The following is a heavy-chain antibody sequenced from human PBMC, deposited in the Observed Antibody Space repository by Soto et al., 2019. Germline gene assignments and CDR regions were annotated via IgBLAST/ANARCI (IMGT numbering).Heavy chain of an antibody. CDR2: ISYDGSNK. V-gene: IGHV3-30*18. J-gene: IGHJ5*02. Sequence: QVQLVESGGGVVQPGRSLRLSCAASGFTFSSYGMHWVRQAPGKGLEWVAVISYDGSNKYYADSVKGRFTISRDNSKNTLYLQMNSLRAEDTAVYYCAKDRGKAVAGIDWFDPWGQGTLVTVSS. CDR1: GFTFSSYG. D-gene: IGHD6-19*01. CDR3: AKDRGKAVAGIDWFDP.